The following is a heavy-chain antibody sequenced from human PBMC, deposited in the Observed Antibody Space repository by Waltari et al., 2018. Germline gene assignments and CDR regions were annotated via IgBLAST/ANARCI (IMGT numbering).Heavy chain of an antibody. Sequence: QVQLVESGGGVVQPGRSLRLSCAAPGFPFSSCGMHWVRQAPGQGLEWVAVISYDGSNKYYADSVKGRFTISRDNSKNTLYLQMNSLRAEDTAVYYCAKLLQYCGGDCSFDYWGQGTLVTVSS. V-gene: IGHV3-30*18. CDR1: GFPFSSCG. J-gene: IGHJ4*02. D-gene: IGHD2-21*02. CDR3: AKLLQYCGGDCSFDY. CDR2: ISYDGSNK.